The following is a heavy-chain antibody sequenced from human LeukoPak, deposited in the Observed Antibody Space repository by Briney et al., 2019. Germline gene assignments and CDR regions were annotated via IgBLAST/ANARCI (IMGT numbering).Heavy chain of an antibody. CDR2: IKQDGSEK. J-gene: IGHJ6*02. Sequence: GGSLRLSCAASGFTFSSYWMSWVRQAPGKGLEWVANIKQDGSEKYYVDSVKGRFTISRDNAKNSLYLQMNSLRAEDTAVYYCAGWNGRPDYYYGMDVWGQGTTVTVSS. D-gene: IGHD2-15*01. CDR1: GFTFSSYW. CDR3: AGWNGRPDYYYGMDV. V-gene: IGHV3-7*01.